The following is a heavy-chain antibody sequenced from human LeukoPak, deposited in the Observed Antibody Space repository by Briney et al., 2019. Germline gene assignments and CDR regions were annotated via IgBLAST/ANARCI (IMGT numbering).Heavy chain of an antibody. J-gene: IGHJ4*02. CDR3: ARASYSYGLTTRY. Sequence: ASVKVSYKASGYTFTSYAMHWVRPAPGQRLGWMGWINAGNGNTKYSQKFQGRVTITRDTSASTAYMELSSLRSEDTAVYYCARASYSYGLTTRYWGQGTLVTVSS. V-gene: IGHV1-3*01. CDR2: INAGNGNT. CDR1: GYTFTSYA. D-gene: IGHD5-18*01.